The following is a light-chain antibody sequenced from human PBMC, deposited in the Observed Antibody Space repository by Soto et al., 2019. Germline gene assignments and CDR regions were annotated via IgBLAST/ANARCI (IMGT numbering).Light chain of an antibody. V-gene: IGKV3-15*01. J-gene: IGKJ2*01. CDR2: GAS. Sequence: EIVMTQAPATLSVSPGERATRSCWASQSVRRTVAWYQQKPGQSPRLLIYGASTRATGIPARFSGSGSGTEFTLTISSQQSEDFAVHYCQQYDTWPYTFGQGTKMEI. CDR1: QSVRRT. CDR3: QQYDTWPYT.